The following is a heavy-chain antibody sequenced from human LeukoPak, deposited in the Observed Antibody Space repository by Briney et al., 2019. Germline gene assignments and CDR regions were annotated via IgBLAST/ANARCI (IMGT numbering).Heavy chain of an antibody. CDR2: INPNSGGT. J-gene: IGHJ4*02. Sequence: ASVKVSCKASGYTFTGYYMHWVRQAPGQGLEWMGWINPNSGGTNYAQKFQGRVTMTRDTSISTAYMELSRLRSEDTAVYYCARASQEGSSWSDYWGQGTLVTVSS. CDR3: ARASQEGSSWSDY. D-gene: IGHD6-13*01. CDR1: GYTFTGYY. V-gene: IGHV1-2*02.